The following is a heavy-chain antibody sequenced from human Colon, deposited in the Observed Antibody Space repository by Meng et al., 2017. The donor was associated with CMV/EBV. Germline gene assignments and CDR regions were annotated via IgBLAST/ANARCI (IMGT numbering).Heavy chain of an antibody. Sequence: GESLKISCAASGFTFSGYAMSWVRQSPGKGLEWLSAVSGNGGRTHYADSVKGRFTVSRDNSKDTLYLQMNSLRAEDTAVYFCAKDLRFNWHYDNWGQGTLVTVSS. V-gene: IGHV3-23*01. CDR1: GFTFSGYA. CDR3: AKDLRFNWHYDN. CDR2: VSGNGGRT. D-gene: IGHD3-22*01. J-gene: IGHJ4*02.